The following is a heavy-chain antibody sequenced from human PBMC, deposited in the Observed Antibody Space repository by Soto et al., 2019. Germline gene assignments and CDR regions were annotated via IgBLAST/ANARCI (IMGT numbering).Heavy chain of an antibody. CDR1: AGSFTSNNW. Sequence: QVQLQESGPGLVKPSGTLSLTCAVSAGSFTSNNWWTWVRQPPGQGLEWIGEIYRTGSTNYNPSLKRRVTISPDKSDKQFSLKVTSLTAAHTAVYYCASRDPGTSVDYWGQGTLVTVSS. D-gene: IGHD1-7*01. V-gene: IGHV4-4*02. CDR2: IYRTGST. CDR3: ASRDPGTSVDY. J-gene: IGHJ4*02.